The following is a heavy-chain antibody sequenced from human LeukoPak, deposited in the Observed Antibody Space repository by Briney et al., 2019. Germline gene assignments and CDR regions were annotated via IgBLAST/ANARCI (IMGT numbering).Heavy chain of an antibody. Sequence: GGSLRLSCAASGFTFSSYAMHWVRQAPGKGLEWVAVISYDGSNKYYADSVKGRFTISRDNSKNTLYLQMNSLRAEDTAVYYCGRDVLDIIVVPAAMNNYYYYGMDVWGQGNTVTVSS. CDR3: GRDVLDIIVVPAAMNNYYYYGMDV. J-gene: IGHJ6*02. V-gene: IGHV3-30*04. CDR2: ISYDGSNK. CDR1: GFTFSSYA. D-gene: IGHD2-2*03.